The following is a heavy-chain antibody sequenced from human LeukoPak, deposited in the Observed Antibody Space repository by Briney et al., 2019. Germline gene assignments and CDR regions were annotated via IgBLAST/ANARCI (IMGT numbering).Heavy chain of an antibody. J-gene: IGHJ4*02. CDR3: ARPRYSGSYFEY. D-gene: IGHD1-26*01. CDR2: INSDGSST. CDR1: GFTFSSYW. Sequence: PGGSLRLSCAASGFTFSSYWMYWVRQAREKGLVWVSRINSDGSSTNYADSVKGRFTISRDNAKNTLYLQMNSLRVEGTAVYYCARPRYSGSYFEYWGRGTLVTVSS. V-gene: IGHV3-74*01.